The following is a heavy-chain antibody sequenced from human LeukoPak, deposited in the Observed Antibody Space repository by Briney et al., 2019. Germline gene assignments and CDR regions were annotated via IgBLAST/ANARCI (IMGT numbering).Heavy chain of an antibody. V-gene: IGHV3-7*01. J-gene: IGHJ4*02. CDR3: ARAGSHWHYVY. D-gene: IGHD3-10*01. Sequence: GGSLRLSCAASGFTFSSYWMSWVRQAPGKGLEWVANIKQDGSERYYVDSVKGRFTISRDNAKNSLSLQMNNLRVEDTAVYYCARAGSHWHYVYWGQGTVVTVSS. CDR1: GFTFSSYW. CDR2: IKQDGSER.